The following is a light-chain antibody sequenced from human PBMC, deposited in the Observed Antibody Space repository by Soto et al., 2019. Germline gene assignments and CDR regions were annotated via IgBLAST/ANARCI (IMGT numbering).Light chain of an antibody. CDR1: SGYSNYK. V-gene: IGLV9-49*01. J-gene: IGLJ2*01. CDR3: GADLAVV. CDR2: VGTGGIVG. Sequence: QLVLTQPPSASASLGASVTLTCTLSSGYSNYKVDWYQQRPGKGPRFVMRVGTGGIVGSKGDGIPDRFSVLGSGLNRYLTIKNIQEEDESDYHCGADLAVVFGGGTKLTVL.